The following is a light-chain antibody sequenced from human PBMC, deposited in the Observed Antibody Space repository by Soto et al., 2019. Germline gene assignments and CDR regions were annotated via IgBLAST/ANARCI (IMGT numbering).Light chain of an antibody. CDR2: DAS. V-gene: IGKV3-11*01. CDR3: QQRSNWPTT. CDR1: QSVSTY. J-gene: IGKJ5*01. Sequence: EIVLTQSPATLSLSLGESVTLSCRTSQSVSTYFAWYQQKPGRAPRLLIYDASNRDTGIPARFIGSGSGTDFTLTISSLEPEDFAVYYCQQRSNWPTTFGQGTRLEIK.